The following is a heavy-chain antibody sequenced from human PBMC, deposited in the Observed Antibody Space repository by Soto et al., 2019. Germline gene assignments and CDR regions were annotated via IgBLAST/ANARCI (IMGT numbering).Heavy chain of an antibody. J-gene: IGHJ6*02. Sequence: PSETLSLTSTVSGGSISSDDYYWSWIRQPPGKGLEWIGYIYYSGSAYYTPSLQSRVSISIDTSKNQFSLKLSSVTAADTAVYYCARVKRFGYSSSSYYYYGMDVWGQGTTVTVSS. CDR2: IYYSGSA. D-gene: IGHD6-6*01. CDR1: GGSISSDDYY. V-gene: IGHV4-30-4*01. CDR3: ARVKRFGYSSSSYYYYGMDV.